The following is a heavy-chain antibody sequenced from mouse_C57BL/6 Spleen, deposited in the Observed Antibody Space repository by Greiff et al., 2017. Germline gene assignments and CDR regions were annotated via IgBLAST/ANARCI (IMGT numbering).Heavy chain of an antibody. Sequence: EVQLQESGPGLVKPSQSLSLTCSVTGYSITSGYYWNWIRQFPGNKLEWMGYISYDGSNNYNPSLKNRISITRDTSKNQFFLKLNSVTTEDTATYYCARDGYDAMDDWGQGTSVTVSS. CDR1: GYSITSGYY. CDR2: ISYDGSN. CDR3: ARDGYDAMDD. V-gene: IGHV3-6*01. J-gene: IGHJ4*01.